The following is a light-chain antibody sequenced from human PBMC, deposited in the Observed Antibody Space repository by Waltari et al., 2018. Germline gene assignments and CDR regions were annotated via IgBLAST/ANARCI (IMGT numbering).Light chain of an antibody. Sequence: EIVLTQSTATLSVSPGDRATLSCRARQRVSSTLAWYQQQPGQAPRLLIYGASTRATGNPARFSGSGSGTEFTLTISSLQSEDFAVYFCKQYNNWPTFGQGTKVEI. CDR2: GAS. J-gene: IGKJ1*01. V-gene: IGKV3-15*01. CDR3: KQYNNWPT. CDR1: QRVSST.